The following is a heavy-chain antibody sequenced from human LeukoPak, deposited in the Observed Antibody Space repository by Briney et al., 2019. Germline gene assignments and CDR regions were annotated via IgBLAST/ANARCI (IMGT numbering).Heavy chain of an antibody. V-gene: IGHV3-64*01. CDR2: ISSNGGST. J-gene: IGHJ6*02. Sequence: GGSLRHSCAASGFTFNNFAMHWVRAAPGEGLEYVSGISSNGGSTYYANSVKGRFTISRENSKSTLYLQMGSLRAEDLAVYYCARALSAVVPPAGYYYGMDVWGQGTTVTVSS. CDR3: ARALSAVVPPAGYYYGMDV. CDR1: GFTFNNFA. D-gene: IGHD2-2*01.